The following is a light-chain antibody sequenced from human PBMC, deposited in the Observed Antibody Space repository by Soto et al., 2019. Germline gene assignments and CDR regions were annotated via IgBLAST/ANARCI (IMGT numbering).Light chain of an antibody. CDR3: SSYGGNSNYV. Sequence: QSVLAQPPSASGSPGQSVTISCTGTSSDFGLYDYVSWYQQHPGKVPKLLIYEVTQRPSGVPDRFSGSKSGNTASLTVSGLQAEDEADYYCSSYGGNSNYVFGTGTKVTVL. CDR2: EVT. CDR1: SSDFGLYDY. V-gene: IGLV2-8*01. J-gene: IGLJ1*01.